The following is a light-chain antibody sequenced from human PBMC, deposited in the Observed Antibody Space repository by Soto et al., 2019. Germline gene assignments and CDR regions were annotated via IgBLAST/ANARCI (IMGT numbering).Light chain of an antibody. J-gene: IGKJ1*01. CDR3: QQYYSTPWT. V-gene: IGKV4-1*01. CDR1: XXXXSNSNNKKY. CDR2: WAS. Sequence: DILMTQSADXVXXXXXEXXXXXXKXXXXXXSNSNNKKYLAWYQQKPGQPPKLLIHWASIRESGVPDRFSGSGSGTDFTLTINSLQAEDVAVYYCQQYYSTPWTFGQGTKVDVK.